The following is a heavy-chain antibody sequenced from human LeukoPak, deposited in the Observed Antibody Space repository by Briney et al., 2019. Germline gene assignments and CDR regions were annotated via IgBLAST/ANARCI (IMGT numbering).Heavy chain of an antibody. CDR2: IIPIFGTA. CDR3: ARVASPRGYSSRFMDV. J-gene: IGHJ6*03. CDR1: GGTFSSYA. D-gene: IGHD6-13*01. V-gene: IGHV1-69*01. Sequence: SVKVSCKASGGTFSSYAISWVRQAPGQGLEWMGGIIPIFGTANYAQKFQGRVTITADESTSTAYMELSSLRSEDTAVYYCARVASPRGYSSRFMDVWGKGTTVTVSS.